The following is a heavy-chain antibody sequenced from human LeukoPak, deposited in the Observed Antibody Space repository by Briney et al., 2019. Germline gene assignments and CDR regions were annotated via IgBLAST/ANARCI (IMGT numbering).Heavy chain of an antibody. D-gene: IGHD2-2*01. CDR3: ARVFVVVPAAGSGDMDV. Sequence: ASVKVSCKASGYTSTGYYMHWVRQAPGQGLEWMGWINPNSGGTNYAQKFQGRVTMTRDTSISTAYMELGRLRSDDTAVYYCARVFVVVPAAGSGDMDVWGKGTTVTVSS. J-gene: IGHJ6*03. CDR1: GYTSTGYY. V-gene: IGHV1-2*02. CDR2: INPNSGGT.